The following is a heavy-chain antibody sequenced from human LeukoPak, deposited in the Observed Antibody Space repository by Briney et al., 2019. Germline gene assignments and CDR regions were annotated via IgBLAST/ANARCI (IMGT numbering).Heavy chain of an antibody. J-gene: IGHJ5*02. V-gene: IGHV1-2*02. D-gene: IGHD6-13*01. Sequence: ASVKVSCKASGYTFTGYYMHWVRQAHGQGLEWMGWINPNSGGTNYAQKFQGRVTMTRDTSISTAYMELSRLRSDDTAVYYCARGSYSSSWYKFDPWGQGTLVTVSS. CDR2: INPNSGGT. CDR1: GYTFTGYY. CDR3: ARGSYSSSWYKFDP.